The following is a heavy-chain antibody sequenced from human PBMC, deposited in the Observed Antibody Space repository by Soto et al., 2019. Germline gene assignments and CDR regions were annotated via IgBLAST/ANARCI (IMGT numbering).Heavy chain of an antibody. J-gene: IGHJ4*02. V-gene: IGHV4-30-2*01. CDR3: AREISYYFDS. CDR2: IYHSGAT. CDR1: GDSISLDGFS. Sequence: QVQLQEAGSGLVKPSQTLVLTCTVSGDSISLDGFSWSWIRQPPGKGLEWIGFIYHSGATYYNPSLKSRFTTSVDKSKNQFSLRLASVTAAATALYYCAREISYYFDSWGQGTLVTVSS.